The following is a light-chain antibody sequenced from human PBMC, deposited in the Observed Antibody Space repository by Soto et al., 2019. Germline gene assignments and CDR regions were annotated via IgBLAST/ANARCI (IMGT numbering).Light chain of an antibody. CDR3: QQYNNLPIT. CDR1: QSIASN. Sequence: EIVMAQSPATLSVSPGERATLSCRASQSIASNLAWYQQKPGQAPRLLIYGASTRATGIPARFSGSGSGTEFTLTISSQQSEDFAIFYCQQYNNLPITFGQGTRLEIK. J-gene: IGKJ5*01. CDR2: GAS. V-gene: IGKV3-15*01.